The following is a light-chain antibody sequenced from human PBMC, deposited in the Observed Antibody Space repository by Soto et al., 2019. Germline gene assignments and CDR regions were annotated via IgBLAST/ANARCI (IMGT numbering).Light chain of an antibody. J-gene: IGLJ2*01. CDR3: AAWDDSLYGVV. Sequence: QSVLTQPPSASGTPGQRVTISCSGSSSNVGSNTVNWYHQLPGTAPKLLIYSDNQWPSGVPDRFSGSKSGTSASLAISGLQSEDEADYYCAAWDDSLYGVVFGGGTKVTVL. V-gene: IGLV1-44*01. CDR1: SSNVGSNT. CDR2: SDN.